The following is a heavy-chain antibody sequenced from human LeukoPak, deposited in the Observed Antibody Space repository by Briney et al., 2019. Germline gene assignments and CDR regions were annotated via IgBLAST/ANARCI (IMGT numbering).Heavy chain of an antibody. Sequence: GGSLRLSCAASGFTFSSYWMHWLRHAPGKGLVWVSVINSDGSSTSYADSVKGRFTISRDNAKNTLYLQMNSLRAEDTAVYYCARDRSIDYWGQGTLVTVSS. J-gene: IGHJ4*02. CDR2: INSDGSST. CDR1: GFTFSSYW. CDR3: ARDRSIDY. V-gene: IGHV3-74*01.